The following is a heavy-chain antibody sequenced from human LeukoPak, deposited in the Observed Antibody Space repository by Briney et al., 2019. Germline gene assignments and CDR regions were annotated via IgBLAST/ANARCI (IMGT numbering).Heavy chain of an antibody. Sequence: SETLSLTCTVSGGSIRGYYWSWIRQPAGKGLEWIGRTYASGSTNYNPSLKSRVTMSIDTSKNHFSLKLTSVTAADTAVYYCARDGSGSEGWFDPWGLGTLVTVSS. V-gene: IGHV4-4*07. CDR1: GGSIRGYY. CDR2: TYASGST. D-gene: IGHD2-15*01. J-gene: IGHJ5*02. CDR3: ARDGSGSEGWFDP.